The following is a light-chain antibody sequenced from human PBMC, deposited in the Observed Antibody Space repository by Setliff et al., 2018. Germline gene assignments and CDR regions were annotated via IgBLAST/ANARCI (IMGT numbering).Light chain of an antibody. Sequence: QRVTISCAGRSSNIGTGYDVHWYQQFPGTAPKLLIYGNNIRPSGVPDRFSGSQSGTSASLAITGLHSEDEADYYCQSYDSSLSAYVFGTGTKVTVL. J-gene: IGLJ1*01. CDR1: SSNIGTGYD. CDR3: QSYDSSLSAYV. CDR2: GNN. V-gene: IGLV1-40*01.